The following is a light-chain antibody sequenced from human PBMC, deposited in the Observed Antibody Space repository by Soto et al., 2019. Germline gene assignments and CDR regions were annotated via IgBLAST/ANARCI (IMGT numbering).Light chain of an antibody. CDR3: CSYAGSNLFV. J-gene: IGLJ1*01. Sequence: QSALTQPPSASGSPGQSVTISCTGTSGDVGGYTYVSWYQQHPGNAPKLIIYEVSQRPSGVPDRFSGSKSGNTASLTVSGLQAEDEANYYCCSYAGSNLFVFGSGTKVTVL. CDR2: EVS. CDR1: SGDVGGYTY. V-gene: IGLV2-8*01.